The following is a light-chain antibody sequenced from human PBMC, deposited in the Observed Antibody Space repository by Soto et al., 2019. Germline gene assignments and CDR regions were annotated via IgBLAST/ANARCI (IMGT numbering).Light chain of an antibody. J-gene: IGLJ2*01. V-gene: IGLV2-14*01. CDR1: SSDSGGYNY. CDR3: SSYTTRSTVA. CDR2: EVS. Sequence: QSALTQSASVSGSPGQSITISCTGTSSDSGGYNYVSWYQQHPDKAPKLMIFEVSNRPSGVSNRFSGSKSGNTASLTISGLLPEDEADYYCSSYTTRSTVALGGGTKVTVL.